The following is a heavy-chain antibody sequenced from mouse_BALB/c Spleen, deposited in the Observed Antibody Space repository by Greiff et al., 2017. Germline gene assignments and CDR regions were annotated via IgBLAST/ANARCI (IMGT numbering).Heavy chain of an antibody. J-gene: IGHJ4*01. CDR2: ILPGSGST. Sequence: QVQLQQSGAELMKPGASVKISCKATGYTFSSYWIEWVKQRPGHGLEWIGEILPGSGSTNYNEKFKGKATFTADTSSNTAYMQPSSLTSEDSAVYYCASAGYGSSYGDAMDYWGQGTSVTVSA. CDR1: GYTFSSYW. D-gene: IGHD1-1*01. CDR3: ASAGYGSSYGDAMDY. V-gene: IGHV1-9*01.